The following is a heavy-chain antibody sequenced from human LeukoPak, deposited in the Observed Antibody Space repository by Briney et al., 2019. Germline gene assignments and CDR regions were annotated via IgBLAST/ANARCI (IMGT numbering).Heavy chain of an antibody. CDR3: ARDGGVSGYDLLDY. J-gene: IGHJ4*02. V-gene: IGHV3-7*01. D-gene: IGHD5-12*01. Sequence: GGSLRLSRAASGFTFSSLWMTWVRQAPGKGLEWVANINQDGSEKYYVDSVKGRFTISRDSAKNSVYLQMNSLRVEDTAMYYCARDGGVSGYDLLDYWGQGTLVTVSS. CDR2: INQDGSEK. CDR1: GFTFSSLW.